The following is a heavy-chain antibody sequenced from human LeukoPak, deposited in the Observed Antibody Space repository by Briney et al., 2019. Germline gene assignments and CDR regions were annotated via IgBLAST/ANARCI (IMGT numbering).Heavy chain of an antibody. CDR2: INPNSGGT. J-gene: IGHJ4*02. D-gene: IGHD4-17*01. CDR1: GYTFTGYY. Sequence: RAASVKVSCKASGYTFTGYYMHWVRQAPGQGLEWMGWINPNSGGTNYAQKFQGRVTMTRDTSISTAYMELSRLRSDDTAVYYCARDPSSYGDLPYFDYWGQGTLVTVSS. V-gene: IGHV1-2*02. CDR3: ARDPSSYGDLPYFDY.